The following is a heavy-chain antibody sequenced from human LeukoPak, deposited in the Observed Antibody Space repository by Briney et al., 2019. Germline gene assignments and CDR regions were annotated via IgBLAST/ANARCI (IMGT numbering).Heavy chain of an antibody. CDR2: INPNGGGT. Sequence: ASVKVSCRTSGYSFTGYYIHWVRQAPGQGFEWLGWINPNGGGTFYAQKFQDSVTMTRDTSINTAYMELSTLRFDDTAMYYCARGVAPAGKRLDPWGQGTLITVSS. CDR1: GYSFTGYY. CDR3: ARGVAPAGKRLDP. V-gene: IGHV1-2*02. J-gene: IGHJ5*02. D-gene: IGHD6-13*01.